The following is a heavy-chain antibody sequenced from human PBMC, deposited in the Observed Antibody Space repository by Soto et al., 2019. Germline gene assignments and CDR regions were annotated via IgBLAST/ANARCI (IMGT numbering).Heavy chain of an antibody. V-gene: IGHV3-15*07. CDR1: GLTLSNAW. D-gene: IGHD6-19*01. CDR2: VKSNSDGGAT. Sequence: EVQLVESGGGLVKPGGSLRLSCAASGLTLSNAWMNWVRQAPGKGLEWVGRVKSNSDGGATEYAAPVKGRFTISRDDSKNTLYLQMNSLTTEDTAVYYCTTTHSSGFDHWVQGTLVTVSS. J-gene: IGHJ4*02. CDR3: TTTHSSGFDH.